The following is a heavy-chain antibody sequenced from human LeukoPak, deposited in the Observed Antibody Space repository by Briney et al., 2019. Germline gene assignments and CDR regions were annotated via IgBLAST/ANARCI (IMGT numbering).Heavy chain of an antibody. D-gene: IGHD3-22*01. CDR3: ARHYYDSSGWIEAFDI. CDR2: IYYSGST. J-gene: IGHJ3*02. CDR1: GGSISSYY. V-gene: IGHV4-59*08. Sequence: SETLSLTCTVSGGSISSYYWSWIRQPPGKGLEWIGYIYYSGSTNYNPSLKSRVTISVDTSKNQFSLKLSSVTAADTAVYYCARHYYDSSGWIEAFDIWGQGTMVTVSS.